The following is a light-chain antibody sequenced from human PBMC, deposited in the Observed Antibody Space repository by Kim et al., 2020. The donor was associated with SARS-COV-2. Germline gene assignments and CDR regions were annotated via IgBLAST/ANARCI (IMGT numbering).Light chain of an antibody. CDR1: SNDVGVYNY. V-gene: IGLV2-11*01. J-gene: IGLJ2*01. CDR2: DVT. CDR3: SSHAGASTVV. Sequence: QSALTQPRSVSGSPGQTVTISCTGTSNDVGVYNYVSWFQQHPGKAPKLMIYDVTHRPSGVPDRFSGSKSGNTASLTVSGLQAEDEADYLCSSHAGASTVVFGGGTQLTVL.